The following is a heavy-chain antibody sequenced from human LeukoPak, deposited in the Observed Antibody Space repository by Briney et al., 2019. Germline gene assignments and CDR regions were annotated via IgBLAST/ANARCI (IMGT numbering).Heavy chain of an antibody. CDR3: AKVPSGSYYNWPFDY. V-gene: IGHV3-23*01. CDR1: GFTFSSFG. D-gene: IGHD1-26*01. CDR2: ISCVDGST. J-gene: IGHJ4*02. Sequence: GGSVRLSCAASGFTFSSFGMSWLRQAPGKGLEGVSGISCVDGSTYHADSVKGRFTVSRDNSKDTLELQMNSLRDEDMSVFYCAKVPSGSYYNWPFDYWGQGTLVTVSS.